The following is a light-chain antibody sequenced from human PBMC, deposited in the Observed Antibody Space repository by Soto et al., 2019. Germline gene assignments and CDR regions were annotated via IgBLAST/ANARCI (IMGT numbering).Light chain of an antibody. CDR2: KAS. V-gene: IGKV1-5*03. CDR1: QSIGSW. Sequence: DVQITQSPSTLSASVGDRVIIVCRASQSIGSWLAWYQQKPGKAPKLLIYKASSLESGVPSRFSGSGSGTEFTLTIRSLQPDDFATYYCHQYNTYLWTFGQGTKVE. J-gene: IGKJ1*01. CDR3: HQYNTYLWT.